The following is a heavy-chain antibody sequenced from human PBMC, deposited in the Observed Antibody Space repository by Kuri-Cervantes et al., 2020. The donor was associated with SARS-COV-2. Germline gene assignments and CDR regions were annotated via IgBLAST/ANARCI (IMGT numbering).Heavy chain of an antibody. CDR3: ARVRIYPYFTDV. D-gene: IGHD2-21*01. Sequence: GESLKISCGATGFTVTSSYMSWVRQAPGKGLEWVSTIFAGGSTYYGDSATGRFTISRHNSNNTLFLQMSSLRPEDTGVYYCARVRIYPYFTDVWGKGTTVTVSS. CDR1: GFTVTSSY. CDR2: IFAGGST. J-gene: IGHJ6*04. V-gene: IGHV3-53*04.